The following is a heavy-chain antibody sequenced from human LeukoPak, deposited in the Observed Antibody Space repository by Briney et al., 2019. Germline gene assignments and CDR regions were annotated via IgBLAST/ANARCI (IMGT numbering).Heavy chain of an antibody. D-gene: IGHD3-10*01. J-gene: IGHJ4*02. CDR1: GGSISPYS. CDR2: IYHSGST. V-gene: IGHV4-59*01. CDR3: ARTLFSYDSGSYSYSSDS. Sequence: PSETLSLTCTVSGGSISPYSWSWIRQSPVKGLEWLGHIYHSGSTSYNPSLQSRVTTSVDASKSQCSLKLSSVTAADTAVYYCARTLFSYDSGSYSYSSDSWGQGTLVTVSS.